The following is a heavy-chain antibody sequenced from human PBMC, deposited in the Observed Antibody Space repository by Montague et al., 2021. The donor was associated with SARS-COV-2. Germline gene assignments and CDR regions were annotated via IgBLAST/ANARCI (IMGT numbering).Heavy chain of an antibody. CDR2: IHDSGST. J-gene: IGHJ3*02. D-gene: IGHD5-12*01. V-gene: IGHV4-39*02. CDR1: GGSIISNNYY. CDR3: ARRGRKLLPVATTIGGFDI. Sequence: SETLSLTCTVSGGSIISNNYYWDWIRQPPGKGLEWIGSIHDSGSTYYNPSLKSRVTISVDTSKNHFSLKLNSVTAADTAVYYCARRGRKLLPVATTIGGFDIWGQGTMVTVSS.